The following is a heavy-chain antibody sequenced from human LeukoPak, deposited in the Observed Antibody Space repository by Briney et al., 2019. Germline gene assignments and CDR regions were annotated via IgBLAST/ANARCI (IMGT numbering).Heavy chain of an antibody. D-gene: IGHD2/OR15-2a*01. J-gene: IGHJ4*02. CDR2: IYSGGGT. CDR1: GFTVSSNY. CDR3: AKDSAKKYDDY. Sequence: GGSLRLSCAASGFTVSSNYMGWVRQAPGKGLEWVSVIYSGGGTNYADSVKGRFTISRENSKNTLYLQMNSLRAEDTAVYYCAKDSAKKYDDYWGQGTLVTVSS. V-gene: IGHV3-66*01.